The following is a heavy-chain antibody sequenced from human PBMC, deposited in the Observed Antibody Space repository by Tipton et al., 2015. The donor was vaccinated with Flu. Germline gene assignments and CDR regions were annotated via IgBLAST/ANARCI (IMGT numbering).Heavy chain of an antibody. Sequence: QLVQSGAEVKKPGESLKISCKASGYSFTNYWIGWVRQMPGKGLEWMGMIDPDDSDIRYSPSFQGQVTISADKSISTAYLQWSSLKAPDTAIYYCARRERSNADAFDFWGQGTMVPVSS. V-gene: IGHV5-51*01. CDR3: ARRERSNADAFDF. CDR2: IDPDDSDI. CDR1: GYSFTNYW. J-gene: IGHJ3*01.